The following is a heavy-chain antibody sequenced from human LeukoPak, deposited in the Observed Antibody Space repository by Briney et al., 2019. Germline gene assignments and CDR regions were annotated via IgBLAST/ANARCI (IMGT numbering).Heavy chain of an antibody. D-gene: IGHD3-10*01. CDR3: AKGNTMVRGPKGAFDI. CDR2: ISGSGGST. CDR1: GFTFSSYA. V-gene: IGHV3-23*01. Sequence: GGSLRLSCAASGFTFSSYAMSWVRQAPGKGLEWVSAISGSGGSTYYADSVKGRFTISRDNSKNTLYPQMNSLRAEDTAVYYCAKGNTMVRGPKGAFDIWGQGTMVTVSS. J-gene: IGHJ3*02.